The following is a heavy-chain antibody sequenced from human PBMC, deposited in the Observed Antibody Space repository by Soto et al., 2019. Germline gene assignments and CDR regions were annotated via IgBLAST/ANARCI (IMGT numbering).Heavy chain of an antibody. CDR2: IIPVVDVT. CDR3: ARSGTLDY. D-gene: IGHD1-1*01. J-gene: IGHJ4*02. CDR1: GGSFDAYA. Sequence: QGQLVQSGAEVKKPGSSVRVSCKASGGSFDAYAINWVRQAPGQGLEWMGRIIPVVDVTNYGRRFQGRLTIIADKSTTTAYMELNSLTSEDTAIYYCARSGTLDYWGQGTLVTVSS. V-gene: IGHV1-69*02.